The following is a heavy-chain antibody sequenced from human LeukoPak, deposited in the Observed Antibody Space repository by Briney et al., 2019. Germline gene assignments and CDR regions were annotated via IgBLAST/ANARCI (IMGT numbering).Heavy chain of an antibody. CDR2: INPNSGGT. CDR1: GYTFTGYY. V-gene: IGHV1-2*02. CDR3: AREGSFGDYDFWSGYRYNWFDP. Sequence: GASVKVSCKASGYTFTGYYMHWVRQAPGQGLEWMGWINPNSGGTNYAQKFQGRVTMTRDTSISTAYMELSRLRSDDTAVYYCAREGSFGDYDFWSGYRYNWFDPWGQGTLVTVSS. J-gene: IGHJ5*02. D-gene: IGHD3-3*01.